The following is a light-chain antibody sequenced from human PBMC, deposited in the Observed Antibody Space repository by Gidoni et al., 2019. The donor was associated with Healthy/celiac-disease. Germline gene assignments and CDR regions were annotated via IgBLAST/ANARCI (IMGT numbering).Light chain of an antibody. CDR2: GNS. Sequence: QSVLTQPPSLSGAPGQTVTISCTGSSSNIGAGYDVPWYQQLPGTAPKLLIYGNSNRPSGVPDRFSGYKSGTSASLAITGLQAENEADYYCQSYDSSLSAVVFGGGTKLTVL. V-gene: IGLV1-40*01. CDR1: SSNIGAGYD. CDR3: QSYDSSLSAVV. J-gene: IGLJ2*01.